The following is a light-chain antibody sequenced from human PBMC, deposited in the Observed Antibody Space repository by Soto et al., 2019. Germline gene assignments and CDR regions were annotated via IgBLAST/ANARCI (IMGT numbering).Light chain of an antibody. CDR3: SSYTSSSTLV. CDR2: DVS. V-gene: IGLV2-14*01. CDR1: SSDVGGYNY. Sequence: QYALTQPASVSGSPGQSITISCTGTSSDVGGYNYVSWYQQHPGKAPKLMIYDVSNRPSGVSNRFSGSKSGNTSSLTISGLKAEDEAYYYCSSYTSSSTLVFGGGTKLTVL. J-gene: IGLJ2*01.